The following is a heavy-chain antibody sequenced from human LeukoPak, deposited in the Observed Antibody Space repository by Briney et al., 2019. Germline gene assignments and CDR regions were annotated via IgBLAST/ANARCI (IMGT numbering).Heavy chain of an antibody. CDR2: IRHDGSDK. J-gene: IGHJ3*01. CDR1: GFIFRTYG. CDR3: AKRADYYDSSRALYDAFDL. Sequence: GGSLRLSCAASGFIFRTYGRHWVRQAPGKGLEWVTFIRHDGSDKYYADSVKGRFTISRDNSKNTLFLQMNSLRVEDTAVYYCAKRADYYDSSRALYDAFDLWGQGTMVTVSS. D-gene: IGHD3-16*01. V-gene: IGHV3-30*02.